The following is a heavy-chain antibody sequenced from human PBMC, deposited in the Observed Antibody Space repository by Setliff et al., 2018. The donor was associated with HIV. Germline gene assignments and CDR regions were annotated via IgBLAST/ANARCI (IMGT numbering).Heavy chain of an antibody. D-gene: IGHD3-10*01. J-gene: IGHJ6*02. CDR2: ISIGSGAAI. CDR3: ARDYLYYNMYNGSPVYGMDV. Sequence: GGSLRLSCAASGSIFSNYSMNWVRQAPGRGPEWVSSISIGSGAAIYYAESVQGRFTVSRDNSKNSLYLQMNSLRVEDTAVYYCARDYLYYNMYNGSPVYGMDVWGQGTTVTVSS. V-gene: IGHV3-21*01. CDR1: GSIFSNYS.